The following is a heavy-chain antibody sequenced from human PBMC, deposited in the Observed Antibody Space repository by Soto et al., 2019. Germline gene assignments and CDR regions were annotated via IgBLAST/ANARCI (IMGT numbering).Heavy chain of an antibody. CDR1: GFTFSSYA. D-gene: IGHD3-10*01. CDR3: ARHSRVGESLPLNYYGLDV. CDR2: IRSKDYGGAT. J-gene: IGHJ6*02. V-gene: IGHV3-49*04. Sequence: GGSLRLSCAASGFTFSSYAMSWVRQAPGKGLEWVGFIRSKDYGGATHYAASVEGRFTISRNDSKSVAYLQMSSLKTEDTAVYYCARHSRVGESLPLNYYGLDVWGQGTAVTVSS.